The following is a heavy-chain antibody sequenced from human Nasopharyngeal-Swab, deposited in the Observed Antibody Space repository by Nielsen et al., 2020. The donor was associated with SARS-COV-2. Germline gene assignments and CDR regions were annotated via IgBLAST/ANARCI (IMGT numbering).Heavy chain of an antibody. V-gene: IGHV4-39*02. CDR2: IYHTGIT. Sequence: SETLSLTCSLSGVSITSNSHFWGWFRQPPGKGLEWIGNIYHTGITYYNPSLKSRISLSIDTSKNAFSLKMKSVTAADTAVYYCASSSAWFRISPLDYWGRGTLVAVSS. D-gene: IGHD6-19*01. J-gene: IGHJ4*02. CDR3: ASSSAWFRISPLDY. CDR1: GVSITSNSHF.